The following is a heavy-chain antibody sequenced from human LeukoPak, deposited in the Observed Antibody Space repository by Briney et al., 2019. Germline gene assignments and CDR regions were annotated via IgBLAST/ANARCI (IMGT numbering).Heavy chain of an antibody. CDR3: ARDEGIAAAGLDY. CDR1: GGSFSGYY. Sequence: PSETLSLTCAVYGGSFSGYYWSWIRQPPGKGLEWIGEINHSGSTNYNPSLKSRVTISVDTSKNQFSLKPSSVTAADTAVYYCARDEGIAAAGLDYWGQGTLVTVSS. V-gene: IGHV4-34*01. CDR2: INHSGST. D-gene: IGHD6-13*01. J-gene: IGHJ4*02.